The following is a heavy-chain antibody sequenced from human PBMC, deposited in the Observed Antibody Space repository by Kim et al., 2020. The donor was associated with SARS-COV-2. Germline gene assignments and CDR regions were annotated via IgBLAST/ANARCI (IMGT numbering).Heavy chain of an antibody. CDR3: ARPSYDFWSGYLARGAFDI. V-gene: IGHV5-51*01. CDR1: GYSFTSYW. J-gene: IGHJ3*02. Sequence: GESLKISCKGSGYSFTSYWIGWVRQMPGKGLEWMGIIYPGDSDTRYSPSFQGQVTISADKSISTAYLRWSSLKASDTAMYYCARPSYDFWSGYLARGAFDIWGQGTMVTVSS. CDR2: IYPGDSDT. D-gene: IGHD3-3*01.